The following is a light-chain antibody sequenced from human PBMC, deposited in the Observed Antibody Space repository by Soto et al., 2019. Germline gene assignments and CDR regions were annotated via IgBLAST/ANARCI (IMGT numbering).Light chain of an antibody. Sequence: DIQLTQSPSFLSASVGDRVTITCRASQGLSNFLAWYQQKPGKAPKLLIYAASTLQSGVPSRFSGGGSGAEFTLTISSLQPEDFATYYCQQLYSYPITFGQGTRLEMK. J-gene: IGKJ5*01. CDR2: AAS. V-gene: IGKV1-9*01. CDR1: QGLSNF. CDR3: QQLYSYPIT.